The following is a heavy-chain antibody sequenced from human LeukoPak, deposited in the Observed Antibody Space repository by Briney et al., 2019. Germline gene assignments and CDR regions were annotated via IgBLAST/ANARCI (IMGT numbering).Heavy chain of an antibody. Sequence: ASVKVSCKASGYTFTDYYVEWLRQAPGQGLQWMGWINPKSGDTNYAQKFEGRVTVTCDTSISTVYMELRGLTSDDTAIYYCARVHLPHNSGYRAFDIWGQGTMVTVSS. CDR3: ARVHLPHNSGYRAFDI. V-gene: IGHV1-2*02. CDR1: GYTFTDYY. J-gene: IGHJ3*02. D-gene: IGHD3-22*01. CDR2: INPKSGDT.